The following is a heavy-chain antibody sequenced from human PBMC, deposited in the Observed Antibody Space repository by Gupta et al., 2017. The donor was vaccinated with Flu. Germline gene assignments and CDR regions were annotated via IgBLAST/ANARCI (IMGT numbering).Heavy chain of an antibody. J-gene: IGHJ4*02. CDR2: ISSSSSYI. CDR1: GFTFSSYS. Sequence: EVQLVESGGGLVKPGGSLRLSCAASGFTFSSYSMNWVRQAPGKGLEWVSSISSSSSYIYYADSVKGRFTISRDNAKNSLYLQMNSLRAEDTAVYYCARDRTASSGYYPLDPFDYWGQGTLVTVSS. D-gene: IGHD3-22*01. V-gene: IGHV3-21*01. CDR3: ARDRTASSGYYPLDPFDY.